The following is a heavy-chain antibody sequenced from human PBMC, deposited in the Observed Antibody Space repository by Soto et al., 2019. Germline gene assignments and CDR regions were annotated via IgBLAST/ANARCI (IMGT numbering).Heavy chain of an antibody. CDR2: MSGSSSTI. CDR3: ARSEFYFGSSRYHFAY. J-gene: IGHJ4*02. V-gene: IGHV3-48*02. D-gene: IGHD3-22*01. CDR1: GFTFSSYS. Sequence: PGGSLRLACAASGFTFSSYSMNWVRQALGKGLEWVSYMSGSSSTIHYADSVKGRFTISRDNAKNSLYLQMNSLRDEDTVVYYCARSEFYFGSSRYHFAYWGQGTLVTVSS.